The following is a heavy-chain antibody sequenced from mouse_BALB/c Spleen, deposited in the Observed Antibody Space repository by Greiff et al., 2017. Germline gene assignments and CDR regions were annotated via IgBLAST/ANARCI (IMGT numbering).Heavy chain of an antibody. CDR1: GFSLTSYN. J-gene: IGHJ4*01. Sequence: VQLVESGPGLVAPSQSLSITCTVSGFSLTSYNIHWVRQPPGKGLEWLGVIWAGGSTNYNSALMSRLSISKDKSKSQVFLKMNSLQTDDTAMYYCARNGNYEAMDDWGQGTSVTVSS. CDR3: ARNGNYEAMDD. D-gene: IGHD2-1*01. V-gene: IGHV2-9*02. CDR2: IWAGGST.